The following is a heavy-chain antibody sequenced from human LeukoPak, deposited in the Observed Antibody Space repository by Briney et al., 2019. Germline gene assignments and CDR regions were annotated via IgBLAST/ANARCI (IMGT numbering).Heavy chain of an antibody. V-gene: IGHV1-2*02. CDR3: ARSGVVAATGRCYYGMDV. CDR2: INPNSGGT. J-gene: IGHJ6*02. D-gene: IGHD2-15*01. CDR1: GYTFTGYY. Sequence: ASVKVSCKASGYTFTGYYMHWVRQAPGQGLEWMGWINPNSGGTNYAQKFQGRVTMTRDTSISTAHMELSRLRSDDTAVYYCARSGVVAATGRCYYGMDVWGQGTTVTVSS.